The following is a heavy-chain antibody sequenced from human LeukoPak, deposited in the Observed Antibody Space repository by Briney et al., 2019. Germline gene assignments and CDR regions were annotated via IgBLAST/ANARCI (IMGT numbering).Heavy chain of an antibody. CDR1: GFTFSSYG. J-gene: IGHJ4*02. CDR2: ISSGSSYI. D-gene: IGHD6-19*01. V-gene: IGHV3-21*04. Sequence: GGSLRLSCAASGFTFSSYGMNWVRQAPGKGLEWVSSISSGSSYIYYADSVTGRFTISRDNAKNSLFLQMNSLRAEDTAVYYCARWNSGWEFDYWGQGTLVSVSS. CDR3: ARWNSGWEFDY.